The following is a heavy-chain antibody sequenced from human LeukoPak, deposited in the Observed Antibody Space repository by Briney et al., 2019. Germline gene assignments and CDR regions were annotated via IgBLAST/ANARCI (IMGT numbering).Heavy chain of an antibody. Sequence: PGGSLRLSCAASEFIFDDYGMSWVRQAPGKGLEWVSSIDSSGGYMFYADSVKGRFIISRDNAKDSLYLQMNSLRVEDTAVYYCLRGDRRDYWGQGTLVTVSS. J-gene: IGHJ4*02. CDR3: LRGDRRDY. CDR1: EFIFDDYG. CDR2: IDSSGGYM. V-gene: IGHV3-21*06.